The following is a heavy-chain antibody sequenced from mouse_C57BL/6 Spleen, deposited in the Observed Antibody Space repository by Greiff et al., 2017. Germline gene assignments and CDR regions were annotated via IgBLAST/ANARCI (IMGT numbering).Heavy chain of an antibody. CDR2: ISSKSNNYAT. V-gene: IGHV10-1*01. D-gene: IGHD1-1*01. CDR1: GFSFNTYA. Sequence: VQLKESGGGLVTPKGSLKLSCEASGFSFNTYAMTWVRQAPGKGLEWVASISSKSNNYATYYAASVKDSFTISRDDSESMLSLQMNNMKTEYTAMYYCVRHGYYGSAIDYWGQGTSVTVSS. J-gene: IGHJ4*01. CDR3: VRHGYYGSAIDY.